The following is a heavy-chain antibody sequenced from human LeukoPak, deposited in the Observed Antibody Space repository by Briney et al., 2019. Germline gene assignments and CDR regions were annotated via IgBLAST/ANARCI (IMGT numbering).Heavy chain of an antibody. Sequence: GASLEISWQASGSSFTSYWIGWVRQLPGKGLGWVGIIYPGDSDTRYSPSFQGQVTISADKSISTAYLQWSSLKASDTAMYYCARHATGTTGVYGGQGTLVTVSS. D-gene: IGHD1-1*01. V-gene: IGHV5-51*01. CDR3: ARHATGTTGVY. CDR2: IYPGDSDT. J-gene: IGHJ4*02. CDR1: GSSFTSYW.